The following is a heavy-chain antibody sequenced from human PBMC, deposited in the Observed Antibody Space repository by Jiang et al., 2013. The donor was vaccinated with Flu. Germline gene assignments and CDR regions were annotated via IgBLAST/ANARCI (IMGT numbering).Heavy chain of an antibody. J-gene: IGHJ3*02. CDR2: IIGTGSTT. Sequence: IIGTGSTTYYADSVKGRFTISRDNSKNTLYLQMNSLRAEDTAVYYCVKDAYCGGDCYSRRSFDIWGQGTMVTVSS. V-gene: IGHV3-23*01. CDR3: VKDAYCGGDCYSRRSFDI. D-gene: IGHD2-21*02.